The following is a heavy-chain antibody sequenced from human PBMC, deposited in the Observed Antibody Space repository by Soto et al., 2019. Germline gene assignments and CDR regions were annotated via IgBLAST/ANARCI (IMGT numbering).Heavy chain of an antibody. CDR2: ISGSGGST. CDR3: ARGLRYFDWFFDY. D-gene: IGHD3-9*01. Sequence: EVQLLESGGGLVQPGGSLRLSCAASGFTFSSYAMSWVRQAPGKGLEWVSAISGSGGSTYYADSVKGRFTISRDNSKNTLYLQMNSLRAEDTAVYYCARGLRYFDWFFDYWGQGTLVTVSS. CDR1: GFTFSSYA. V-gene: IGHV3-23*01. J-gene: IGHJ4*02.